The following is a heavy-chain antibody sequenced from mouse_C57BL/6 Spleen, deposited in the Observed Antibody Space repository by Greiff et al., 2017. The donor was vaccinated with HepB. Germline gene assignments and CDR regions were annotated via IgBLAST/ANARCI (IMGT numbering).Heavy chain of an antibody. Sequence: QVQLQQSGAELVRPGASVTLSCKASGYTFTDYEMHWVKQTPVHGLEWIGAIDPETGGTAYNQKFKGKAILTADKSSSTAYMELRSLTSEDSAVYYCTRDTGSSWGFAYWGQGTLVTVSA. CDR3: TRDTGSSWGFAY. V-gene: IGHV1-15*01. CDR1: GYTFTDYE. J-gene: IGHJ3*01. CDR2: IDPETGGT. D-gene: IGHD1-1*01.